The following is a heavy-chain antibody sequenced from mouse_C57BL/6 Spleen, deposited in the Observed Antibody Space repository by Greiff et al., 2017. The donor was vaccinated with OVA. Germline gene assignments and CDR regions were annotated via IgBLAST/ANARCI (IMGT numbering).Heavy chain of an antibody. CDR3: AREDYYGSSH. CDR2: IYPGSGNT. V-gene: IGHV1-76*01. D-gene: IGHD1-1*01. J-gene: IGHJ4*01. CDR1: GYTFTDYY. Sequence: QVQLQQSGAELVRPGASVKLSCKASGYTFTDYYINWVKQRPGQGLEWIARIYPGSGNTYYNEKFKGKATLTAEKSSSTAYMQLSSLTSEDSAVYFCAREDYYGSSHWGQGTSVTVSS.